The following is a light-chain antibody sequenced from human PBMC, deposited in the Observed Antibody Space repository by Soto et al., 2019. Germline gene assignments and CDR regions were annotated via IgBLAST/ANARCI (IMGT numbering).Light chain of an antibody. CDR1: SSDIGLYNY. V-gene: IGLV2-14*01. Sequence: QSALGQPASMSGSPGQSITIPCTGTSSDIGLYNYVSWYQHHPGKAPKLLISEVSIRPSGLSDRFSASKTDNTASLTISGLQPEDEAFYYCSCLSTTSTPIVFGTGTKVTVL. CDR3: SCLSTTSTPIV. CDR2: EVS. J-gene: IGLJ1*01.